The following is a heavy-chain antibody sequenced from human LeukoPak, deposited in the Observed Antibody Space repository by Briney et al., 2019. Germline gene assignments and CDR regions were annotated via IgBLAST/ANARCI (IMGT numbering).Heavy chain of an antibody. J-gene: IGHJ4*02. Sequence: ASVKVSCKASGYTFINYDINWVRQATGQGLEWMGWMNPNSGNTGYAQKFQGRVTMTRSTSISTAYMELSSLRSEDTAVYYCARARPPRYYGSGSYFDYWGQGTLVTVSS. D-gene: IGHD3-10*01. CDR3: ARARPPRYYGSGSYFDY. CDR1: GYTFINYD. V-gene: IGHV1-8*01. CDR2: MNPNSGNT.